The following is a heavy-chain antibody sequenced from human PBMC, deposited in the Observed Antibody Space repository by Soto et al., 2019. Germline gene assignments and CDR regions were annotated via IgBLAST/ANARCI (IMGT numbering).Heavy chain of an antibody. Sequence: ASVKVSWKVSGDTLTSLGIHWVRQAPGKGLEWMGGFNAEDGETVYAQKFQGRVTITADESTSTAYMELSSLRSEDTAVYYCARDQTYYYDSSGYSYPDAFDIWG. V-gene: IGHV1-24*01. CDR1: GDTLTSLG. CDR3: ARDQTYYYDSSGYSYPDAFDI. J-gene: IGHJ3*02. CDR2: FNAEDGET. D-gene: IGHD3-22*01.